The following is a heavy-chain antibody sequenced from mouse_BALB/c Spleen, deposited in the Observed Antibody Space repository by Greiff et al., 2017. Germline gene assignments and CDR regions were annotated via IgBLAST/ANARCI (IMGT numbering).Heavy chain of an antibody. D-gene: IGHD2-2*01. V-gene: IGHV5-6-5*01. CDR2: ISSGGST. CDR3: ARAGYERAWFAY. Sequence: EVQLVESGGGLVKPGGSLKLSCAASGFTFSSYAMSWVRQTPEKRLEWVASISSGGSTYYPDSVKGRFTISRDNARNILYLQMSSLRSEDTAMYYCARAGYERAWFAYWGQGTLVTVSA. CDR1: GFTFSSYA. J-gene: IGHJ3*01.